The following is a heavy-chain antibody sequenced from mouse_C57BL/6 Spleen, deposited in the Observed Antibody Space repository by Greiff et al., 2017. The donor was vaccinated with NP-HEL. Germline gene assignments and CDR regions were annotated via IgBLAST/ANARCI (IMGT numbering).Heavy chain of an antibody. Sequence: EVKLMESGGGLVQPKGSLKLSCAASGFSFNTYAMNWVRQAPGKGLEWVARIRSKSNNYATYYADSVKDRFTISRDDSESMLYLQMNNLKTEDTAMYYCVRQGVITTASKGYFDVWGTGTTVTVSS. CDR1: GFSFNTYA. V-gene: IGHV10-1*01. CDR2: IRSKSNNYAT. D-gene: IGHD1-1*01. CDR3: VRQGVITTASKGYFDV. J-gene: IGHJ1*03.